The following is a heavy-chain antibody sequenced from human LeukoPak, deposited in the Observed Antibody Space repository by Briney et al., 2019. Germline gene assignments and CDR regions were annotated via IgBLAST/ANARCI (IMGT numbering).Heavy chain of an antibody. Sequence: RSGGSLRLSCAASGFTFSSYAMSWVRQAPGKGLEWVSAISGSGCSTYYADSVKGRFTISRDNSKNTLYLQMNTLGAADTAVYYCAKDRGNSGYDLSDYWGQGTLVTVSS. D-gene: IGHD5-12*01. CDR3: AKDRGNSGYDLSDY. J-gene: IGHJ4*02. V-gene: IGHV3-23*01. CDR2: ISGSGCST. CDR1: GFTFSSYA.